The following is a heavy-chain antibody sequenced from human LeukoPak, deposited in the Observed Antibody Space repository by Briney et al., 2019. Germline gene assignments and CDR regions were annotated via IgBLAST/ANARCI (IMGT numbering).Heavy chain of an antibody. Sequence: SESLSLTCAVYGGSFSGYYWSWIRQPPGKGLEWIGEINHSGSTNYNPSLKSRVTISVDASKNQFSLKLSSVTAADTAVYYCARGFDDFWSGYYVYYYMDVWGKGTTVTVSS. D-gene: IGHD3-3*01. CDR3: ARGFDDFWSGYYVYYYMDV. J-gene: IGHJ6*03. V-gene: IGHV4-34*01. CDR2: INHSGST. CDR1: GGSFSGYY.